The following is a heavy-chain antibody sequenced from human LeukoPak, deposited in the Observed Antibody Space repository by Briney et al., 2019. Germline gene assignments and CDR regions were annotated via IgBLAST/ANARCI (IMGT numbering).Heavy chain of an antibody. D-gene: IGHD2-15*01. V-gene: IGHV3-74*01. CDR3: AKKAGPYCSGGSCYSLDH. J-gene: IGHJ4*02. Sequence: GGSLRLSCAASGFTFSNYWMHWVRHAPGKGLVWVSSINGDGTITGNADSVKGRFTIPRDNPKNTLSLQMNSLRAEDTAVYYCAKKAGPYCSGGSCYSLDHWGQGTLVTVSS. CDR2: INGDGTIT. CDR1: GFTFSNYW.